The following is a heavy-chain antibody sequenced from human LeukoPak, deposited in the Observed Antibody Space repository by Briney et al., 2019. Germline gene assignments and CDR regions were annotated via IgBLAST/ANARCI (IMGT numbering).Heavy chain of an antibody. V-gene: IGHV1-18*01. J-gene: IGHJ4*02. CDR2: ISAYNGNT. CDR3: AREVATIVFDY. D-gene: IGHD5-12*01. Sequence: ASVKVSCKASGGTFSSYGISWVRQAPGQGLEWMGWISAYNGNTNYAQELQGRVTMTTDTSTSTAYMELRSLRSDDTAVYYCAREVATIVFDYWGQGTLVTVSS. CDR1: GGTFSSYG.